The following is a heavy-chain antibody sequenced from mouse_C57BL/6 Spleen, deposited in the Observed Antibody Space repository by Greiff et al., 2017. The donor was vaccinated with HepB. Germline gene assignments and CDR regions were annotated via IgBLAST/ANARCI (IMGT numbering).Heavy chain of an antibody. J-gene: IGHJ4*01. CDR1: GFSFNTYA. CDR2: IRSKSNNYAT. D-gene: IGHD1-1*01. Sequence: EVQRVESGGGLVQPKGSLKLSCAASGFSFNTYAMNWVRQAPGKGLEWVARIRSKSNNYATYYADSVKDRFTISRDDSESMLYLQMNNLKTEDTAMYYCVRRGVVGAMDYWGQGTSVTVSS. V-gene: IGHV10-1*01. CDR3: VRRGVVGAMDY.